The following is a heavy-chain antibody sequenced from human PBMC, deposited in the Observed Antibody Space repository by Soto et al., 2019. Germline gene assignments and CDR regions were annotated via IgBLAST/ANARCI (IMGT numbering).Heavy chain of an antibody. D-gene: IGHD5-12*01. Sequence: EVQLVQSGAEVKKPGESLRISCQGSGYSFTDYWITWARQMPGKGLEWMGRIDPSDSYTNYNPSFQGHVTISADKSIGIAYLQWGSLKASDTAIYYCASHRGFSGYDAYWGQGTLVTVSS. CDR3: ASHRGFSGYDAY. CDR2: IDPSDSYT. J-gene: IGHJ4*02. V-gene: IGHV5-10-1*01. CDR1: GYSFTDYW.